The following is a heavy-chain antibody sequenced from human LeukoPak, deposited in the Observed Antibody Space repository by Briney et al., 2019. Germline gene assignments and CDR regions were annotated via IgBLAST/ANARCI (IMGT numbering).Heavy chain of an antibody. V-gene: IGHV4-34*01. D-gene: IGHD6-13*01. Sequence: SETLSLTCAVYGGSFSGYYWSWIRQPPGKGREWIGEINHSGSTNYNPSLKSRVTISVDTSKNQFSLKLSSVTAADTAVYYCARTRGAAAGTDSFDYWGQGTLVTVSS. CDR3: ARTRGAAAGTDSFDY. J-gene: IGHJ4*02. CDR1: GGSFSGYY. CDR2: INHSGST.